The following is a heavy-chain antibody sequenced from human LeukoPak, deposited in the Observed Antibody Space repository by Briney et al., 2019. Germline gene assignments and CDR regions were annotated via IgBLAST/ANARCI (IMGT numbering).Heavy chain of an antibody. CDR2: INQDGSVK. Sequence: PSETLSLTCTVSGGSISSSSYYWGWIRQAPGKGLEWVANINQDGSVKYYVDTVKGRFTVSRDNAKNSLYLQTNSLRAEDTAVYYCARLWGDVTIFDYWGQGALVTVSS. D-gene: IGHD3-3*01. CDR3: ARLWGDVTIFDY. CDR1: GGSISSSSYY. J-gene: IGHJ4*02. V-gene: IGHV3-7*01.